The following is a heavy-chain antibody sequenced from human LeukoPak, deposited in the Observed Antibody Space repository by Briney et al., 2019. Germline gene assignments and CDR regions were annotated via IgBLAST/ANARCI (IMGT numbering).Heavy chain of an antibody. CDR1: GGSISSYY. V-gene: IGHV4-59*01. CDR2: IYYSGST. Sequence: SETLSLTCTVSGGSISSYYWSWIRQPPGKGLEWIGYIYYSGSTNYNPSLKSRVTISVDTSKNQFSLKLSSVTAADTAVYYRARGDILTGENWFDPWGQGTLVTVSS. CDR3: ARGDILTGENWFDP. J-gene: IGHJ5*02. D-gene: IGHD3-9*01.